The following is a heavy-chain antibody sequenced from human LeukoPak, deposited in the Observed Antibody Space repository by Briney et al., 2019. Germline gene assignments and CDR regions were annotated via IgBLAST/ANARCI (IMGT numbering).Heavy chain of an antibody. CDR2: ISSNGGST. V-gene: IGHV3-64*01. Sequence: PGGSLRLSCAASGCTISSYAMHWVCQAPRKGLEYVSAISSNGGSTYYASSVKGGFTISRNNSKNTMYLQMGSLRAEDMAVYYCAMARYSSVGFDYWGQGTLVTVSS. CDR1: GCTISSYA. D-gene: IGHD6-19*01. CDR3: AMARYSSVGFDY. J-gene: IGHJ4*02.